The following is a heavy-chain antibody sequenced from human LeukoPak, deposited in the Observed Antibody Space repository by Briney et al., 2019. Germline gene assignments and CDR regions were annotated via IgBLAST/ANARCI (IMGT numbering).Heavy chain of an antibody. CDR1: GFTLSSYW. J-gene: IGHJ3*02. V-gene: IGHV3-74*01. CDR2: IKTDGSST. CDR3: ARGLRGYSYGLDAFDI. Sequence: PGGSLRLSCAASGFTLSSYWMHWVRQAPGKGLVWVSRIKTDGSSTNYADFVKGRFTISRDNAKNTVYLQMNSLRAEDTAVYYCARGLRGYSYGLDAFDIWGQGTMVTVSS. D-gene: IGHD5-18*01.